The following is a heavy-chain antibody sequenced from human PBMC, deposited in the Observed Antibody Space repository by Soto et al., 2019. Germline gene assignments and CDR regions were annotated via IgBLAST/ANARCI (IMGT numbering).Heavy chain of an antibody. Sequence: QVQLVQSGAEVKKPGSSVKVSCKASGGTFSRYAISWVRQAPGQGLEWMGGIIPIFGTANYAQKFQGRVTITADESTSTAYMELSSLRSEDTAVYYCAREGHKGHFDWLLNYYYYGMDVWGQGTTVTVSS. CDR3: AREGHKGHFDWLLNYYYYGMDV. V-gene: IGHV1-69*01. CDR2: IIPIFGTA. CDR1: GGTFSRYA. D-gene: IGHD3-9*01. J-gene: IGHJ6*02.